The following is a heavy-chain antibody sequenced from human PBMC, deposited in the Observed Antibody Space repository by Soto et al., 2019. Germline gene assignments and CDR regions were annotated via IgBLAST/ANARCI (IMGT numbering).Heavy chain of an antibody. V-gene: IGHV4-31*03. D-gene: IGHD6-13*01. Sequence: KPSETLSLTCTVSGGSISSGGYYWSWIRQHPGKGLEWIGYIYYSGSTYYNPSLKSRVTISVDTSKNQFSLKLSSVTAADTAVYYCARDGLLRSSSWYRASGMDVWGQGTTVTVSS. J-gene: IGHJ6*02. CDR2: IYYSGST. CDR1: GGSISSGGYY. CDR3: ARDGLLRSSSWYRASGMDV.